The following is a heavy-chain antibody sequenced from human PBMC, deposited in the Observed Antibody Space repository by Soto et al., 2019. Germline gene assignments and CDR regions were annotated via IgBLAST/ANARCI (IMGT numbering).Heavy chain of an antibody. CDR1: GFIFSNYA. CDR2: MGGANGDT. D-gene: IGHD2-21*01. Sequence: EVQMLESGGGLVQPGGSLRLSCAASGFIFSNYAMSWVRQAPGKGLEWVAGMGGANGDTYYADSVRGGLDVSRDNSKGRVFLQMGSRRGGDTAVYYWAKDRVNHNCVWDPFDSGGRGTMVSV. CDR3: AKDRVNHNCVWDPFDS. J-gene: IGHJ3*02. V-gene: IGHV3-23*01.